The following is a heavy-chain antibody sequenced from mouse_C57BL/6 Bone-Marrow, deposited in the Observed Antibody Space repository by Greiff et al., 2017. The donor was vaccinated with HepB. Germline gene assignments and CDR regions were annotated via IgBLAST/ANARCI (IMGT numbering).Heavy chain of an antibody. CDR2: IYPGGGYT. CDR1: GYTFTNYW. D-gene: IGHD2-4*01. V-gene: IGHV1-63*01. CDR3: ARARYEYDEGHYFDY. Sequence: QVQLQQSGAELVRPGPSVKMSCKASGYTFTNYWIGWAKQRPGHGLEWIGDIYPGGGYTNYNEKFKGKATLTADKSSSTAYMQFSSLTSKDSTIYYCARARYEYDEGHYFDYWGQGTTLTVSS. J-gene: IGHJ2*01.